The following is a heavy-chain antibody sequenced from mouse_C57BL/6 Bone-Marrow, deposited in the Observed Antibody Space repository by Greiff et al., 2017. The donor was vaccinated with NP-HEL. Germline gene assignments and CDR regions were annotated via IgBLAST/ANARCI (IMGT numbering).Heavy chain of an antibody. D-gene: IGHD2-4*01. CDR2: IYPGDGDT. Sequence: QVQLQQSGPELVKPGASVKISCKASGYAFSSSWMNWVKQRPGKGLEWIGRIYPGDGDTNYNGKFKGKATLTADKSSSTAYMQLSSLTSEDSAVYFCANFYYDYDKGMDYWGQGTSVTVSS. J-gene: IGHJ4*01. V-gene: IGHV1-82*01. CDR3: ANFYYDYDKGMDY. CDR1: GYAFSSSW.